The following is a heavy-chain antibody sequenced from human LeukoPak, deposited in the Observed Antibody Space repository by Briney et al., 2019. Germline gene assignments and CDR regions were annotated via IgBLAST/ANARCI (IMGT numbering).Heavy chain of an antibody. D-gene: IGHD6-6*01. J-gene: IGHJ4*02. CDR2: ISASGGST. Sequence: PGGSLRLSCAASAFTFSSYAMNWVRQAPGNGLEWVSAISASGGSTYYADSVKGRFTISRDNSKNTLYLQINSLRAEDTALYHCAKGGYSTSDGNFDYWGQGTLVTVSS. CDR1: AFTFSSYA. CDR3: AKGGYSTSDGNFDY. V-gene: IGHV3-23*01.